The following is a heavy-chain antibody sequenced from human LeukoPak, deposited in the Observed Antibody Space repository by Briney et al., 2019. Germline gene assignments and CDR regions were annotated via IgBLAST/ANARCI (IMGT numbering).Heavy chain of an antibody. CDR3: AKTGPCMGTSDGAGSCRDYYYYGMDV. Sequence: SGGSLRLFCAASGFIFSSYDMSWVRQAPGKGLECVYPISGSGGSTYYADSVKGRFAISRDNSKNTLYLQMNSLRAEDTAVYYCAKTGPCMGTSDGAGSCRDYYYYGMDVWGQGTTVTVSS. CDR1: GFIFSSYD. V-gene: IGHV3-23*01. J-gene: IGHJ6*02. CDR2: ISGSGGST. D-gene: IGHD3-10*01.